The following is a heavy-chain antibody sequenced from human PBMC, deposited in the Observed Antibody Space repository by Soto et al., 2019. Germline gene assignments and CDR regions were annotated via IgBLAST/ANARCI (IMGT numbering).Heavy chain of an antibody. V-gene: IGHV1-3*01. CDR3: ASQGYCSGGSCYNYYYYGMDV. Sequence: ASVKVSCKASGYTFTSYAMHWVRQAPGQRLEWMGWINAGNGNTKYSQKFQGRVTITRDTSASTAYMELSSLRSEDTAVYYCASQGYCSGGSCYNYYYYGMDVWGQGTTVTGSS. CDR1: GYTFTSYA. CDR2: INAGNGNT. D-gene: IGHD2-15*01. J-gene: IGHJ6*02.